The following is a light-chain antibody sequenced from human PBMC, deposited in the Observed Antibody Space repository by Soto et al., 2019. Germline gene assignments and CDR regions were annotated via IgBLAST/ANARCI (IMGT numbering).Light chain of an antibody. Sequence: QSALTQPASVSGSPRQSIILSCTGTSSDVGGFNLVSWYQQHPGKAPKLLIYEVGKRPSGVSDRFSGSKAGNVASLTISGLRAEDEADYHCCSYAGRNTYVFGGGTKLTVL. CDR2: EVG. CDR1: SSDVGGFNL. J-gene: IGLJ3*02. CDR3: CSYAGRNTYV. V-gene: IGLV2-23*02.